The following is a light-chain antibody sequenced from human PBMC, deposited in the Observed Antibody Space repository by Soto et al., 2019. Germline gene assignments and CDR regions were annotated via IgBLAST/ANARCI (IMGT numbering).Light chain of an antibody. CDR2: DVS. V-gene: IGLV2-14*01. Sequence: QSVLTQPASVSGSPGQSITISCTGTSSDVGGYNYVSWYQQHPGKGPKLMIYDVSNRPSGVSNRFSGSKSGNTASLTISGLQAEDEADYYCSSYRSSSTPVIFGGGTKLTVL. CDR1: SSDVGGYNY. J-gene: IGLJ2*01. CDR3: SSYRSSSTPVI.